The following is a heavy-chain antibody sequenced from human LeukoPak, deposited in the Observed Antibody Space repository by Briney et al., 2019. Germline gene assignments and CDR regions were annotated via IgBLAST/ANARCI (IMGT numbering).Heavy chain of an antibody. J-gene: IGHJ6*03. CDR1: GFTFSSYW. V-gene: IGHV3-7*04. CDR3: ARAGDSSGYYNYYYMDV. D-gene: IGHD3-22*01. CDR2: IKQDGSEK. Sequence: GGSLRLSCAASGFTFSSYWMSWVRQAPGKGLEWVANIKQDGSEKYYVDSVKGRFTISRDNAKNSLYLRMNSLRAEDTAVYYCARAGDSSGYYNYYYMDVWGKGTTVTVSS.